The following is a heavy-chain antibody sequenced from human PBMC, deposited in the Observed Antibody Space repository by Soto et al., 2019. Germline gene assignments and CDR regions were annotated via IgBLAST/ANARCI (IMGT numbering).Heavy chain of an antibody. V-gene: IGHV4-34*01. D-gene: IGHD3-9*01. CDR3: ARGALRYFDWLLSDNWFDP. Sequence: SETLSLTCAVYGGSFSGYHWSWIRQPPEKRMKWKEEINHKESTNYNQSHKKQNNITVDTSRNQFSLKLSSVTAADTAVYYCARGALRYFDWLLSDNWFDPWGQGTLVTVS. CDR2: INHKEST. J-gene: IGHJ5*02. CDR1: GGSFSGYH.